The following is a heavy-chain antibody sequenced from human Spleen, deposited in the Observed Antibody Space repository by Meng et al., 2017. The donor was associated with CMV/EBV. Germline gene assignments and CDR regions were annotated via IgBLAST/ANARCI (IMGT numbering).Heavy chain of an antibody. CDR3: ARRQRQLDY. J-gene: IGHJ4*02. Sequence: GGSLRLSCAASGFTVSSNYMTWVRQAPGKGLEWVSVIYSGGGTYYADSVEGRFTISRDDSKNTLYLQVNSLRAEDTAVYYCARRQRQLDYWGQGTLVTVSS. CDR1: GFTVSSNY. V-gene: IGHV3-53*01. CDR2: IYSGGGT. D-gene: IGHD6-25*01.